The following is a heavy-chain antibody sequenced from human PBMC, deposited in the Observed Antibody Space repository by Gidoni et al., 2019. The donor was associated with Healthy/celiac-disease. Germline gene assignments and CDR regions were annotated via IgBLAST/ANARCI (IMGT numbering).Heavy chain of an antibody. CDR3: ARGLVLDYGDYVGKNHPRIEGSDY. V-gene: IGHV4-34*01. Sequence: QVQLQQWGAGLLKPSETLSLTCAVYGGSFSGYYWSWLRQPPGKGLEWIGEINHSGSTNYNPSLKSRVTISVDTSKNQFSLKLSSVTAADTAVYYCARGLVLDYGDYVGKNHPRIEGSDYWGQGTLVTVSS. J-gene: IGHJ4*02. CDR2: INHSGST. CDR1: GGSFSGYY. D-gene: IGHD4-17*01.